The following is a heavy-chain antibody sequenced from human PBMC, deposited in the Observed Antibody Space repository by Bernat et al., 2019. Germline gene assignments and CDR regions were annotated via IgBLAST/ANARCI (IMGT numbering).Heavy chain of an antibody. CDR3: ARQQTPYDFWSGYYGEAFDY. J-gene: IGHJ4*02. V-gene: IGHV4-39*01. CDR2: IYYSGST. CDR1: GGSISSSSYY. D-gene: IGHD3-3*01. Sequence: QLQLQESGPGLVKPSETLSLTCTVSGGSISSSSYYWGWIRQPPGTGLEWIGSIYYSGSTYYNPSLKSRVTISVDTSKNQFSLKLSSVTAADTAVYYCARQQTPYDFWSGYYGEAFDYWGQGTLVTVSS.